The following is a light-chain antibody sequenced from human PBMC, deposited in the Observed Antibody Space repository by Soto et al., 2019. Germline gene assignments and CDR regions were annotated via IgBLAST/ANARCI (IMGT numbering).Light chain of an antibody. CDR3: TSYTTNSTRV. Sequence: QSALTQPASVSGSPGQSITISCTGTSSDIGGYNYVSWYQQHPGKAPKLMIYEIINRPSGVSNRFSGSKSGNTASLTISGLQAEDEADYYCTSYTTNSTRVFGGGTKLTVL. CDR2: EII. J-gene: IGLJ3*02. CDR1: SSDIGGYNY. V-gene: IGLV2-14*01.